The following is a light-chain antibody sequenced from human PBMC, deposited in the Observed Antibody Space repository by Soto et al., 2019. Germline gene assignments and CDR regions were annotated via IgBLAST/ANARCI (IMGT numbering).Light chain of an antibody. V-gene: IGKV3-20*01. CDR3: QQYMSSLT. CDR1: QSVDTTF. CDR2: GAS. Sequence: EIVLTQSPGSLSLSPGQRATLSCRASQSVDTTFFAWYQKKPGQAPMLLIYGASKRATGIPDRLSGSGSGTDFTLIISRLEPEDFAVYYCQQYMSSLTFGQGTKVEIK. J-gene: IGKJ1*01.